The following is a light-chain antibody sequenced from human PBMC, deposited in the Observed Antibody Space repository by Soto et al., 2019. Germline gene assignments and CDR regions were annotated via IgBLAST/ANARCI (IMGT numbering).Light chain of an antibody. J-gene: IGKJ1*01. Sequence: VIWMTQSPSLLSASTGDRVTISCRLSQGISNYLAWYQQKPGQAPKLLRYAASTLHSGVPSRFSGSGSGTDFTLTISCMQSEDFATYYCQQYYSYPLWTFGQGTKVDI. V-gene: IGKV1D-8*03. CDR2: AAS. CDR1: QGISNY. CDR3: QQYYSYPLWT.